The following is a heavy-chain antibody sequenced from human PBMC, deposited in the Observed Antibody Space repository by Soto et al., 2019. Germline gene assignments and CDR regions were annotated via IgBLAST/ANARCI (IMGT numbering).Heavy chain of an antibody. CDR2: ISYDGSNK. CDR3: AKDQRLYAERNWFDP. CDR1: GFTFSSYG. J-gene: IGHJ5*02. V-gene: IGHV3-30*18. D-gene: IGHD2-2*01. Sequence: GSLRLSCSASGFTFSSYGMHWVRQAPGKGLEWVAGISYDGSNKYYADSVKGRFTISRDNSRNTLYLQMNSLRAEDTAVYYCAKDQRLYAERNWFDPWGQGTLVTSPQ.